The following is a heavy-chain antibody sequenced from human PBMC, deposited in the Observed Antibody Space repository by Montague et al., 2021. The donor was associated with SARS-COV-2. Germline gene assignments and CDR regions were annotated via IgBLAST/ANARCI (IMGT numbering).Heavy chain of an antibody. CDR2: IYTSGST. V-gene: IGHV4-61*02. D-gene: IGHD1-26*01. CDR1: GGSINSGNYY. Sequence: TLSLTCTVSGGSINSGNYYWSWIRQPAGKGLERIGRIYTSGSTNYNPSLKSRVTISADTSKNQFSLKLSSMTAADTAVYYCAREVGRYYDRRPDSWGQGTLVTVSS. CDR3: AREVGRYYDRRPDS. J-gene: IGHJ4*02.